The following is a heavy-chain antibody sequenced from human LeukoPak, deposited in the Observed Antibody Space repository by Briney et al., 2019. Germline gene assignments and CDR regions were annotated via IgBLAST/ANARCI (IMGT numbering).Heavy chain of an antibody. Sequence: ASVKVSCKASGYTFTGYYMHWVRQAPGQGLEWMGWINANSGDTGYAQKSQGRVTMTRDTSVSTAYMELSRLRSDDTAVYFCARADASRWFDYWGQGALVTVSS. CDR3: ARADASRWFDY. CDR1: GYTFTGYY. J-gene: IGHJ5*01. V-gene: IGHV1-2*02. D-gene: IGHD2-2*01. CDR2: INANSGDT.